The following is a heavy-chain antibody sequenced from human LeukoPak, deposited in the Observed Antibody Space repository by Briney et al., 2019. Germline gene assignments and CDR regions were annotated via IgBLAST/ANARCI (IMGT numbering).Heavy chain of an antibody. CDR2: ISYDGSNK. CDR3: ARDPRVNDYYDSSGYDY. Sequence: GGSLRLSCAASGFTFSSYAMHWVRQAPGKGLEWVAVISYDGSNKYYADFVKGRFTISRDNSKNTLYLQMNSLRAEDTAVYYCARDPRVNDYYDSSGYDYWGQGTLVTVSS. J-gene: IGHJ4*02. D-gene: IGHD3-22*01. V-gene: IGHV3-30*04. CDR1: GFTFSSYA.